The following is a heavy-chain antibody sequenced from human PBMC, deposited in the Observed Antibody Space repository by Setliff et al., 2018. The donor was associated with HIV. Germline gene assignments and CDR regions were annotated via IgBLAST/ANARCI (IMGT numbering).Heavy chain of an antibody. V-gene: IGHV3-7*01. CDR1: GFTFSTSW. D-gene: IGHD6-19*01. Sequence: PGGSLRLSCAASGFTFSTSWMGWVRQAPGKGLEWVANTKPDEGEKFYVDSVRGRFTISRDNAKNSLYLQMNSLRVEDTAVYYCTGDGSGWSQDWGQGTLVTVSS. CDR2: TKPDEGEK. J-gene: IGHJ4*02. CDR3: TGDGSGWSQD.